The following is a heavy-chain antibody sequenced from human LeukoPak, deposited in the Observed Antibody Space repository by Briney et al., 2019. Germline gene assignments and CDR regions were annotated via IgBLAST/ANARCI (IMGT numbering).Heavy chain of an antibody. J-gene: IGHJ4*02. V-gene: IGHV3-21*01. D-gene: IGHD3-3*01. CDR2: ISSSSSYI. CDR1: GFTFGSYS. CDR3: ARVKTIFGVVDYFDY. Sequence: GGSLRLSCAASGFTFGSYSMNWVRQAPGKGLEWVSSISSSSSYIYYADSVKGRFTISRDNAKNSLYLQMNSLRAEDTAVYYCARVKTIFGVVDYFDYWGQGTLVTVSS.